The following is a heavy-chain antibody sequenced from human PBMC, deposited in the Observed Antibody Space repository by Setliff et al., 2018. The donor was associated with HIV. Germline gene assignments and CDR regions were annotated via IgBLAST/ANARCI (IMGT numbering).Heavy chain of an antibody. CDR2: IWYDGSNK. D-gene: IGHD3-10*01. V-gene: IGHV3-33*06. Sequence: GGSLRLSCAASGFTFSNYWMSWVRQAPGKGLEWVAVIWYDGSNKYYADSVKGRFTISRDNSKNTLYLQMNSLRAEDTAVYYCAKDPFPSGSYSGWGQGTLVTVSS. CDR1: GFTFSNYW. CDR3: AKDPFPSGSYSG. J-gene: IGHJ4*02.